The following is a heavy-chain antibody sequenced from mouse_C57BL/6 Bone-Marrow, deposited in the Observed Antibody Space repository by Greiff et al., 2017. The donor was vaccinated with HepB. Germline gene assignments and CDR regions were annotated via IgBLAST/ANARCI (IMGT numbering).Heavy chain of an antibody. CDR2: ISDGGSYT. CDR1: GFTFSSYA. CDR3: AREIYYGSSYGY. D-gene: IGHD1-1*01. Sequence: DVQLVESGGGLVKPGGSLKLSCAASGFTFSSYAMSWVRQTPEKRLEWVATISDGGSYTYYPDNVKGRFTISRDNAKNNLYLQMSHLKSEDTAMYYCAREIYYGSSYGYWGQGTTLTVSS. V-gene: IGHV5-4*01. J-gene: IGHJ2*01.